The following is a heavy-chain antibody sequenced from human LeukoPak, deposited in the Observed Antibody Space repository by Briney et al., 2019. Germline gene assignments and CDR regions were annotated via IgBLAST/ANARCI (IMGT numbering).Heavy chain of an antibody. D-gene: IGHD6-13*01. V-gene: IGHV3-30-3*01. Sequence: GRSLRLSCAASGFTFSSYAMHWVRQAPGKGLEWVAFISYDGSNKYYADSVKGRFTISRDNSKNTLYLQMNSLRAEDTAVYYCARDPNPIAAAGYYYYGMDVWGQGTTVTVSS. CDR1: GFTFSSYA. CDR2: ISYDGSNK. CDR3: ARDPNPIAAAGYYYYGMDV. J-gene: IGHJ6*02.